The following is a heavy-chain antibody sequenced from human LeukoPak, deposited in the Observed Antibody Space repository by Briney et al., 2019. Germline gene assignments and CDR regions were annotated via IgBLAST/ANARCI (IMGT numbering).Heavy chain of an antibody. CDR2: ISYDGSNK. J-gene: IGHJ4*02. D-gene: IGHD3-22*01. V-gene: IGHV3-30*18. CDR3: AKAAAYYYDSSGYMAGGY. CDR1: GFTFSSYS. Sequence: GGSLRLSCAASGFTFSSYSMNWVRQAPGKGLEWVAVISYDGSNKYYADSVKGRFTISRDNSKNTLYLQMNSLRAEDTAVYYCAKAAAYYYDSSGYMAGGYWGQGTLVTVSS.